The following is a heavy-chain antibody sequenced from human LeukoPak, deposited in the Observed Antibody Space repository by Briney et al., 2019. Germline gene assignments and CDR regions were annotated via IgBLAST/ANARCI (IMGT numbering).Heavy chain of an antibody. Sequence: SETLSLTCTVSGYSISSGYYWGWIRQPPGKGLEWIGYIYYSGSTNYNPSLKSRVTISVDTSKNQFSLKLSSVSAADTAVYYCARQIGWDLAAAGTAGAFDIWGQGTMVTVSS. CDR1: GYSISSGYY. V-gene: IGHV4-61*05. CDR3: ARQIGWDLAAAGTAGAFDI. CDR2: IYYSGST. D-gene: IGHD6-13*01. J-gene: IGHJ3*02.